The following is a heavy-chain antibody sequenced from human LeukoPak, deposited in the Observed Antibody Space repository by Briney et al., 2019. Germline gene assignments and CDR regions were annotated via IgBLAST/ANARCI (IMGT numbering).Heavy chain of an antibody. CDR1: GFTFSSYT. V-gene: IGHV3-23*01. CDR3: ASRPRDSSGYYVY. J-gene: IGHJ4*02. Sequence: HTGGSLRLSCAASGFTFSSYTMSWVRQAPGKGPEWVSTITGSGGSTYYADSVKGRFTISRDNSKNTLFLQMNSLRAEDTAIYYCASRPRDSSGYYVYWGQGTLVTVSS. D-gene: IGHD3-22*01. CDR2: ITGSGGST.